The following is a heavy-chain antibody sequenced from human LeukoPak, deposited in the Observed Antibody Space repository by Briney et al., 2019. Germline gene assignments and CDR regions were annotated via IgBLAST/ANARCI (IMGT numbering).Heavy chain of an antibody. Sequence: GGSLRLSCAASGFTFSNAWMSWVRQAPGKGLEWVGRIKSKTDGGTTDYAAPVKGRFTISRDDSKNTLYLQMNSLKTEDSAVYYRPTDLVYCSSTSCSTTDYWGQGTLVTVSS. CDR3: PTDLVYCSSTSCSTTDY. CDR2: IKSKTDGGTT. J-gene: IGHJ4*02. V-gene: IGHV3-15*01. CDR1: GFTFSNAW. D-gene: IGHD2-2*01.